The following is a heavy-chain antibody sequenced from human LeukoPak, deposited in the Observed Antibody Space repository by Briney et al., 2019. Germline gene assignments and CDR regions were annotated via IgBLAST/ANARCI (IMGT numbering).Heavy chain of an antibody. CDR3: ARTGPSWTGYPEYYFDY. Sequence: SVKVSCKASGGTFSSYAISWVRQAPGQGLEWMGGIIPIFGTANYAQKFQGRVTITTDESTSTAYMELSSLRSEDTAVYYCARTGPSWTGYPEYYFDYWGQGTLVTVFS. D-gene: IGHD3/OR15-3a*01. V-gene: IGHV1-69*05. J-gene: IGHJ4*02. CDR1: GGTFSSYA. CDR2: IIPIFGTA.